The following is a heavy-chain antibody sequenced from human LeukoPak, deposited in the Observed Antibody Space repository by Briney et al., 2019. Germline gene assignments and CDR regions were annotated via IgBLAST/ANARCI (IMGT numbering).Heavy chain of an antibody. CDR2: IYYTGVT. Sequence: SETLSLTCTVSGGYIITSGHYWGWLRQPPGKGLEWIGSIYYTGVTSTNPFFRSRMSISVDTSKNQFSLNLTSVTAAGAAVYYCARERSSSGGHSWFDPWGQGTLVTVSS. V-gene: IGHV4-39*07. CDR3: ARERSSSGGHSWFDP. J-gene: IGHJ5*02. CDR1: GGYIITSGHY. D-gene: IGHD4-23*01.